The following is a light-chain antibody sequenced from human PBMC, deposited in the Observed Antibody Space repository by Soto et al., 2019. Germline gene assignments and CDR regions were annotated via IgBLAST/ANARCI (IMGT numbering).Light chain of an antibody. J-gene: IGKJ4*01. CDR2: GAS. Sequence: EIVMTQSPATLSVSPGERATLSCRASQSVSSNLAWYQQKPGQAPRLLIYGASTRATGIPARFSGSGSGTEFTLTISSLQSEDFALYYGQQYNKWPSFTFGGGTKVDIK. V-gene: IGKV3-15*01. CDR1: QSVSSN. CDR3: QQYNKWPSFT.